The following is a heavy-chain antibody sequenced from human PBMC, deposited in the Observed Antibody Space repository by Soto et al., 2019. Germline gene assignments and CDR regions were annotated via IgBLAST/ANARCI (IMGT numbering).Heavy chain of an antibody. Sequence: SETLCLTCTVSGGSISRGGYYGSWIRQHPGKGLEWIGYLYYSGSTYCNPSLKSRVTIAVDTSKNQFSQKLSSVAAADTAVYYCAIPTPAAARYYCMDVWGKGTTVTVSS. CDR1: GGSISRGGYY. CDR2: LYYSGST. CDR3: AIPTPAAARYYCMDV. J-gene: IGHJ6*03. V-gene: IGHV4-31*03. D-gene: IGHD2-2*01.